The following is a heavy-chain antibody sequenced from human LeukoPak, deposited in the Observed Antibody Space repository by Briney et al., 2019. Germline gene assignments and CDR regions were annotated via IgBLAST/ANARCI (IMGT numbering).Heavy chain of an antibody. CDR2: IFPSGGEI. CDR3: ATYRQVLLPFES. V-gene: IGHV3-23*01. J-gene: IGHJ4*02. CDR1: GFTFDDYV. D-gene: IGHD2-8*02. Sequence: GGSLRLSCAASGFTFDDYVVTWVRQAPGKGLGWVSSIFPSGGEIHYADSVRGRFTISRDNSKSTLSLQMNSLRAEDTAIYYCATYRQVLLPFESWGQGTLVTVSS.